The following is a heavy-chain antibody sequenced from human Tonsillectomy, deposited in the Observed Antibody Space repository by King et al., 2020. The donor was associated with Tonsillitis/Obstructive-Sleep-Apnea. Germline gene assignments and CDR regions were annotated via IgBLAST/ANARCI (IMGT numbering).Heavy chain of an antibody. V-gene: IGHV5-10-1*03. CDR3: ARLSCSGTSCYFYYAMDV. J-gene: IGHJ6*02. Sequence: QLVQSGAEVKKPGESLRISCKGSGYTFISNWISWVRQMPGKGLEWMGRIDPIDSYTNYSPSFQGHVTISADKSIGTAYLQWSILKASDTAMYYCARLSCSGTSCYFYYAMDVWGQGTTVTVSS. CDR1: GYTFISNW. D-gene: IGHD2-2*01. CDR2: IDPIDSYT.